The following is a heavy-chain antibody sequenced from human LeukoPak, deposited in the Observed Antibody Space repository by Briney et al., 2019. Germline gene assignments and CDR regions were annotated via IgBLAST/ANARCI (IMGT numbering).Heavy chain of an antibody. J-gene: IGHJ4*02. V-gene: IGHV1-46*01. CDR1: GYTFTSYY. CDR3: AREEWSGSYLGY. Sequence: ASVKVSCKASGYTFTSYYMHWVRQAPGQGLEWMGIINPSGGSTSYAQKFQGRVTMTRDTSTSTVYMELNSLRAEDTAVYYCAREEWSGSYLGYWGQGTLVTVSS. D-gene: IGHD1-26*01. CDR2: INPSGGST.